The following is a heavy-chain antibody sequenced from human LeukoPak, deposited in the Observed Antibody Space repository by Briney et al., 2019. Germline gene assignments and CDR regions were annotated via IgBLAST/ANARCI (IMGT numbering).Heavy chain of an antibody. V-gene: IGHV4-61*02. CDR2: IYTSGST. CDR1: GGSISSGSYY. D-gene: IGHD6-6*01. CDR3: ASEKNIAARQVY. J-gene: IGHJ4*02. Sequence: TLSLTCTVSGGSISSGSYYWSWIRQPAGKGLERIGRIYTSGSTNYNPSLKSRVTISVDTSKNQFSLKLSSVTAADTAVYYCASEKNIAARQVYWGQGTLVTVSS.